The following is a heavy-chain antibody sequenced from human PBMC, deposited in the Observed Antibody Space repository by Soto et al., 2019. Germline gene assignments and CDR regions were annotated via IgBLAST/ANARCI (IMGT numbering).Heavy chain of an antibody. V-gene: IGHV4-34*12. Sequence: SQTLSLTCAVYGESFSAYYWSWVRQPPGKGLEWIGEIIHSESTKYNPSLKSRVTISVDTCKNQFSLKLRSVTAADTAVYYCARQRPTDGRWEFANYYGMDVWGQGTPVTVSS. CDR2: IIHSEST. CDR1: GESFSAYY. D-gene: IGHD1-26*01. J-gene: IGHJ6*02. CDR3: ARQRPTDGRWEFANYYGMDV.